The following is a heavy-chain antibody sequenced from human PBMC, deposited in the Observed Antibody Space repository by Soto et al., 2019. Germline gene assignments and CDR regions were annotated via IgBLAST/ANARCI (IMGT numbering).Heavy chain of an antibody. CDR2: ISSSSSYI. D-gene: IGHD2-2*01. CDR1: GFTFSSYS. J-gene: IGHJ6*02. CDR3: ARGGYCSSTSCPRDGMDV. Sequence: EVQLVESGGGLVKPGGSLRLSCAASGFTFSSYSMNWVRLAPGKGLEWVSSISSSSSYIYYADSVKGRFTISRDNAKNSLYLQMNSLRAEDTAVYYCARGGYCSSTSCPRDGMDVWGQGTTVTVSS. V-gene: IGHV3-21*01.